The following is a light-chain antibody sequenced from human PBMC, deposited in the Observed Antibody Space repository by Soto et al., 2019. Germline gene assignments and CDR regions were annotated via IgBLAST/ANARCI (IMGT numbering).Light chain of an antibody. CDR3: QQRTNWPPIT. J-gene: IGKJ5*01. Sequence: EIVLTQSPATLSSFPGDRVTLSCRASQYINTRLAWYQHRPGQAPRLLIYDASKRATGIPARFSGSGSGTDFTLTISSLEPEDFAVYYCQQRTNWPPITFGQGTRREIK. CDR1: QYINTR. V-gene: IGKV3-11*01. CDR2: DAS.